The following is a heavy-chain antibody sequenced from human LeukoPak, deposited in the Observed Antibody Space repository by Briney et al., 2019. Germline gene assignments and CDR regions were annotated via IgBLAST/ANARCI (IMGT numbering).Heavy chain of an antibody. CDR3: ARVGNWGYCSSTSCYNPFDY. CDR2: INTDGSST. CDR1: GFTFSSYA. D-gene: IGHD2-2*01. Sequence: GGSLRLSCAASGFTFSSYAMSWVRQAPGKGLVWVSRINTDGSSTSYADSVKGRFTISRDNAKNTLYLQMNSLRAEDTAVYYCARVGNWGYCSSTSCYNPFDYWGQGTLVTVSS. J-gene: IGHJ4*02. V-gene: IGHV3-74*01.